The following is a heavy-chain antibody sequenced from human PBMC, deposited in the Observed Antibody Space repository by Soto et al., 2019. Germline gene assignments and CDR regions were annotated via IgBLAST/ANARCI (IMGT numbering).Heavy chain of an antibody. V-gene: IGHV1-3*01. CDR2: INVGNGNT. D-gene: IGHD6-13*01. Sequence: GASVKVSCKASGYSFTTYAVHWVRQAPGQRLEWMGWINVGNGNTRYSQKFQGRVTITRDTSASTAYMELSSLTSEDTAVYHCARGLAAAGPIGWFDPRGQGTLVTVSS. J-gene: IGHJ5*02. CDR3: ARGLAAAGPIGWFDP. CDR1: GYSFTTYA.